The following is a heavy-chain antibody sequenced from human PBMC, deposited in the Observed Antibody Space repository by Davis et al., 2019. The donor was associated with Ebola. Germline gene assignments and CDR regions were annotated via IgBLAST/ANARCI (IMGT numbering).Heavy chain of an antibody. CDR3: ARVGSLDDSSGYYYLDY. D-gene: IGHD3-22*01. J-gene: IGHJ4*02. CDR1: GGSISSGDYY. Sequence: LRLSCTVSGGSISSGDYYWSWIRQPPGKGLEWIGYIYYSGSTYYNPSLKSRVTISVDTSKNQFSLKLSSVTAADTAVYYCARVGSLDDSSGYYYLDYWGQGTLVTVSS. CDR2: IYYSGST. V-gene: IGHV4-30-4*01.